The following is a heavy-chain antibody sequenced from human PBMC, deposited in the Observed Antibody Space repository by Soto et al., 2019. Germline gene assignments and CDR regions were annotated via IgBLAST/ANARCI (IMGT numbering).Heavy chain of an antibody. Sequence: PSETLSLTCTVSGGSISSYYWSWIRQPPGKGLEWIGYIYYSGSTNYNPSLKSRVTISVDTSKNQFSLKLSSVTAADTAVYYCASMVRGRYYFDYWGQGTLVTVSS. D-gene: IGHD3-10*01. CDR1: GGSISSYY. CDR2: IYYSGST. CDR3: ASMVRGRYYFDY. J-gene: IGHJ4*02. V-gene: IGHV4-59*01.